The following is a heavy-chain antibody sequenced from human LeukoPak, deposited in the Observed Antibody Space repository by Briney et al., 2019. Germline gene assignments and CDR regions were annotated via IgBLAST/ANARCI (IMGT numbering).Heavy chain of an antibody. CDR3: ARISAVAVFGY. CDR1: GGSISSSSYY. D-gene: IGHD6-19*01. J-gene: IGHJ4*02. CDR2: IYYSGST. V-gene: IGHV4-39*01. Sequence: PSETLSLXCTVSGGSISSSSYYWGWIRQPPGKGLEWIGSIYYSGSTYYNPSLKSRVTISVDTSKNQFSLKLSSVTAADTAVYYCARISAVAVFGYWGQGTLSPSPQ.